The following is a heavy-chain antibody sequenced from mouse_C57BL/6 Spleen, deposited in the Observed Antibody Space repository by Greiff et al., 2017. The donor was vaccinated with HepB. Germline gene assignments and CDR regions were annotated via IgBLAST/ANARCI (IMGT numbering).Heavy chain of an antibody. CDR2: INPYNGGT. V-gene: IGHV1-19*01. D-gene: IGHD3-2*02. CDR3: ARDSSLFDY. CDR1: GYTFTDYY. Sequence: VQLQQPGPVLVKPGASVKMSCKASGYTFTDYYMNWVKQSHGKSLEWIGVINPYNGGTSYNQKFKGKATLTVDKASSTAYMELNSLTSEDSAVYYCARDSSLFDYWGQGTTLTVSS. J-gene: IGHJ2*01.